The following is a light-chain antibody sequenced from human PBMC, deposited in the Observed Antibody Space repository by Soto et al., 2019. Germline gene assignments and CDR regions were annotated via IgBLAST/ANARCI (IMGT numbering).Light chain of an antibody. Sequence: QSVLTQPASVSGSPGQSITISCTGTSSDVGGYNYVSWYQQHPDKAPKLMIYEVSNRPSGVSNRFSGSKSGNTASLTISGLQSEDEGNYYCSSYTSSSTLVFGTGTKLTVL. CDR2: EVS. J-gene: IGLJ1*01. CDR3: SSYTSSSTLV. CDR1: SSDVGGYNY. V-gene: IGLV2-14*01.